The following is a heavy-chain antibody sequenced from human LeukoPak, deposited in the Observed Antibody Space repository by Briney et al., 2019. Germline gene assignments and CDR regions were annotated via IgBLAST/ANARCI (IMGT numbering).Heavy chain of an antibody. Sequence: GGPLRLSCVASRFTFDDYAMHWVRHAPGKGLEWVSLISGDGGTTYYSDSVKGRFTISRDNAKKTLYLQMKSLRAKDTAVYYCARGYSGTFPWAWGQGTLVTVSS. CDR3: ARGYSGTFPWA. CDR1: RFTFDDYA. J-gene: IGHJ4*02. D-gene: IGHD5-12*01. V-gene: IGHV3-43*02. CDR2: ISGDGGTT.